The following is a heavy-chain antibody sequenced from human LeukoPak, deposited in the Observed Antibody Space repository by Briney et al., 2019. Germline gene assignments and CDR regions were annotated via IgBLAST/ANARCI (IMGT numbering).Heavy chain of an antibody. V-gene: IGHV1-24*01. CDR1: GYTLTELS. CDR3: ATRITIFGVVFDAFDI. Sequence: ASVKVSCKVSGYTLTELSMHWVRQAPGKGLEWMGGFDPEDGETIYAQKFQGRVTMTEDTSTDTAYMELSSLRSEDTAVYYCATRITIFGVVFDAFDIWGQGTMVTVSS. J-gene: IGHJ3*02. CDR2: FDPEDGET. D-gene: IGHD3-3*01.